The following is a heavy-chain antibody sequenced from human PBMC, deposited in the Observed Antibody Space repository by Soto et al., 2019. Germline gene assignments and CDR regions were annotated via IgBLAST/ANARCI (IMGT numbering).Heavy chain of an antibody. V-gene: IGHV3-21*01. CDR3: APLGGYTFATADFDY. D-gene: IGHD5-18*01. J-gene: IGHJ4*02. CDR2: IGVSSSYI. Sequence: EVQLVESGGGLVQPGESLRLSCAASGFTFSSYDMNWVRLAPGKGLEWVSSIGVSSSYIYYAGSVKGRFTISRDNAKNSLYLQMSSLRAEDTAVYYCAPLGGYTFATADFDYWGQGTLVTVSS. CDR1: GFTFSSYD.